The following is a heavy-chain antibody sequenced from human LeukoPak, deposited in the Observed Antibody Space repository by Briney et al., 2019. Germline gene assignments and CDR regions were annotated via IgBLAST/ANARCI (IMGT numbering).Heavy chain of an antibody. D-gene: IGHD6-19*01. CDR3: TRSLTAVSHYFDY. J-gene: IGHJ4*02. Sequence: ASVKVSCKASGGTFSSYAISWVRQAPGQGLEWMGIINPNAGSTTYAQGFQGRVTLSRDTSTSTVYMELSSLRSGDTAVYYCTRSLTAVSHYFDYWGQGTLVTVSP. CDR1: GGTFSSYA. V-gene: IGHV1-46*01. CDR2: INPNAGST.